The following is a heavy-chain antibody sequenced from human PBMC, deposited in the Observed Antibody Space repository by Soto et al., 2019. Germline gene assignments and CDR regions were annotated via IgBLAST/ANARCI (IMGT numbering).Heavy chain of an antibody. CDR3: ARAEYRYGLPAF. J-gene: IGHJ1*01. CDR1: GGTFSSYA. V-gene: IGHV1-69*13. CDR2: IIPIFGTA. D-gene: IGHD5-18*01. Sequence: SEKRACKAAGGTFSSYAISWVRQAPGQGLEWMGGIIPIFGTANYAQKFQGRVTITADESTSTAYMELSSLRSEDTAVYYCARAEYRYGLPAFCGQGSLVTVS.